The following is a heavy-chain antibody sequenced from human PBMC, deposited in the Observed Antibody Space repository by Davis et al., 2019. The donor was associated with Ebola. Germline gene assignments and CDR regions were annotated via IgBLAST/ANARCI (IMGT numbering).Heavy chain of an antibody. J-gene: IGHJ4*02. D-gene: IGHD4-17*01. CDR3: AARYGDYAPIDY. CDR2: ISSSSYI. CDR1: GFTFSNYA. V-gene: IGHV3-21*01. Sequence: GESLKISCAASGFTFSNYAMSWVRQAPGKGLEWVATISSSSYIYYADSVKGRFTISRDNAKNSLYLQMNSLRAEDTAVYYCAARYGDYAPIDYWGQGTLVTVSS.